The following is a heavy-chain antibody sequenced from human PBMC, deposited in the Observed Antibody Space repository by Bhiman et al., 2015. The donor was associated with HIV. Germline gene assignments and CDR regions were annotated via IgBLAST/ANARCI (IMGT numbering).Heavy chain of an antibody. CDR2: ISTTGSTI. J-gene: IGHJ4*02. CDR1: GFTFSDYS. V-gene: IGHV3-11*01. Sequence: VQLVESGGGLVKPGRSLRLSCAASGFTFSDYSMSWIRQAPGKGLEWVSHISTTGSTIHYADSVKGRFTISRDNAKNSLSLQMSRLRAEDTAVYYCARDRRGSGSGWYCDYWGRGTLVTVSS. D-gene: IGHD6-19*01. CDR3: ARDRRGSGSGWYCDY.